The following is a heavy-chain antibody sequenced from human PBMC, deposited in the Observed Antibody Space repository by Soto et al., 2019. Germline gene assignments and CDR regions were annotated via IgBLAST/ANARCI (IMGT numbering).Heavy chain of an antibody. CDR1: GFSFSSYA. CDR3: ARRSSGWYFDY. J-gene: IGHJ4*02. Sequence: EVQLLEYGGGLVQPGGSLRLSCAASGFSFSSYAMNWVRQAPGKGLEWVSVISGSGDSTYYADSVKGRFTISRDNSKNTLYLQMISLRAEDTAVYYCARRSSGWYFDYWGQGTLVIVSS. D-gene: IGHD6-19*01. CDR2: ISGSGDST. V-gene: IGHV3-23*01.